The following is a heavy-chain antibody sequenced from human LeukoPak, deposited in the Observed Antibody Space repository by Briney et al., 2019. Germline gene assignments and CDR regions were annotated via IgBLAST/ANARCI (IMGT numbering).Heavy chain of an antibody. D-gene: IGHD5-24*01. J-gene: IGHJ4*02. Sequence: GGSLRLSCAASGFIFSRHAMSWVRQAPGKGLEWVSTTGLESVHTLCADSVQGRFTVSRDNSWNTLDLQMDNLRVDGTAVYYCAKGDDIGKHPTRAYYFDIWGQGTLVTVSS. V-gene: IGHV3-23*01. CDR1: GFIFSRHA. CDR2: TGLESVHT. CDR3: AKGDDIGKHPTRAYYFDI.